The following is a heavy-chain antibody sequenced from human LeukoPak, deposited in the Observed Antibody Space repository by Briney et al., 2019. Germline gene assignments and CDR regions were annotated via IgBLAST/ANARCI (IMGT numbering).Heavy chain of an antibody. CDR3: AKDRRGNAPRGAFDI. CDR2: ISGGGGAT. V-gene: IGHV3-23*01. CDR1: GFTFSSYA. Sequence: GGSLRLSCATSGFTFSSYAMSWVRQAPGKGLEWVSAISGGGGATFYADSVKGRFTISRDNSKNTLYLQMNGLRAEDTAVYYCAKDRRGNAPRGAFDIWGQGTMVTVSS. J-gene: IGHJ3*02. D-gene: IGHD1-1*01.